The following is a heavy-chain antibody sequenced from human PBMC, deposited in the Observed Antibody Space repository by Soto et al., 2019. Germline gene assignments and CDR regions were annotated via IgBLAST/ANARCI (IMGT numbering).Heavy chain of an antibody. Sequence: PGESLKISCKGSGYSFTSYWISWVRQMPGKGLEWMGRIDPSDSYTNYSPSFQGHVTISADKSISTAYLQWSSLKASDTAMYYCASSYCSSTSCYGGGYYYYGMDVWGQGTTVTVPS. CDR1: GYSFTSYW. J-gene: IGHJ6*02. V-gene: IGHV5-10-1*01. D-gene: IGHD2-2*01. CDR3: ASSYCSSTSCYGGGYYYYGMDV. CDR2: IDPSDSYT.